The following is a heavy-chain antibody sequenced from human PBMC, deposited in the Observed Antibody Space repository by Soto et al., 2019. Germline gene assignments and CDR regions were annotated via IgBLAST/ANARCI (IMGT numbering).Heavy chain of an antibody. CDR2: LYPGDSDT. CDR1: GYSFTTYW. V-gene: IGHV5-51*01. D-gene: IGHD5-18*01. Sequence: GESLKISCKGSGYSFTTYWIGWVRQMPGKGLEWMGILYPGDSDTKYSPSFQGQVTISADKSISTAYLQWSSLKASDTAMYYCARQHNYGLFDYWGQGTRVTVSS. CDR3: ARQHNYGLFDY. J-gene: IGHJ4*02.